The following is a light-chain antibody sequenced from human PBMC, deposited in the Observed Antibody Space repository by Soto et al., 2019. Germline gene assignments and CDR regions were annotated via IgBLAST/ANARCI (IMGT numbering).Light chain of an antibody. CDR1: STDVGVYNY. CDR2: DVT. J-gene: IGLJ2*01. CDR3: CSYAGSDTYVV. Sequence: QSALTQPRSVSGSLGQSVTISCTGTSTDVGVYNYVSWYQHHPGKAPKLMIYDVTKRPSGVPDRFSGSKSGNTASLTISGLQAEDEAFYYCCSYAGSDTYVVFGGGTKLPS. V-gene: IGLV2-11*01.